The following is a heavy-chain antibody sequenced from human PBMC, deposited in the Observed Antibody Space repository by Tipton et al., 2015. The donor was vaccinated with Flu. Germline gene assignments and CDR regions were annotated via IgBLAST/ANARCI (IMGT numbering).Heavy chain of an antibody. CDR3: AKVADYYYMDV. CDR1: GFTFSSYG. J-gene: IGHJ6*03. CDR2: IWYDGSNK. V-gene: IGHV3-33*06. Sequence: SLRLSCAASGFTFSSYGMHWVRQAPGKGLEWVAVIWYDGSNKYYADSVKGRFTISRDNSKNTLYLQMNSLRAEDTAVYYCAKVADYYYMDVWGKGTTVTVSS.